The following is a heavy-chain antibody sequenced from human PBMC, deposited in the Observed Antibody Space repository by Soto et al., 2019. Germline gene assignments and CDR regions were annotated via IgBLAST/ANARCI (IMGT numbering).Heavy chain of an antibody. Sequence: GSLRLSCAASGFTFSSYGMHWVRQAPGKGLEWVAVISYDGSNKYYADSVKGRFTISRDNSKNTLYLQMNSLRAEDTAVYYCAKDRSPSRYSGYDFGFYYYYGMDVWGQGTTVTVSS. CDR1: GFTFSSYG. CDR3: AKDRSPSRYSGYDFGFYYYYGMDV. D-gene: IGHD5-12*01. J-gene: IGHJ6*02. CDR2: ISYDGSNK. V-gene: IGHV3-30*18.